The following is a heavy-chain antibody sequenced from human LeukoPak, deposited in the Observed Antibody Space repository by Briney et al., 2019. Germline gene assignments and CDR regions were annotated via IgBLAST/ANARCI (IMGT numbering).Heavy chain of an antibody. CDR1: GGSISSSSHY. J-gene: IGHJ2*01. CDR2: IYYSGST. D-gene: IGHD3-22*01. V-gene: IGHV4-39*01. CDR3: ARHRTYYYELRYFDL. Sequence: SETLSLTCTVSGGSISSSSHYWGWIRQPPGKGLEWIGSIYYSGSTYYNPSLKSRVTISVDTSKNQFSLKLSSVTAADTAVYYCARHRTYYYELRYFDLWGRGTLVTVSS.